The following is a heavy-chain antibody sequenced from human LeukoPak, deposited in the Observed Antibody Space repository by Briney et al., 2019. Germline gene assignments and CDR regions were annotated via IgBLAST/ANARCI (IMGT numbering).Heavy chain of an antibody. Sequence: PGGSLRLSCAASGFTFSSYGIHWVRQAPGKGLEWVAVISYDGNDKYYADSVKGRFTISRDDSKNTLYLQMNSLRPEDTAVYYCAKARYMAVAGPLDYWGQGTLVTVSS. D-gene: IGHD6-19*01. CDR1: GFTFSSYG. J-gene: IGHJ4*02. CDR2: ISYDGNDK. CDR3: AKARYMAVAGPLDY. V-gene: IGHV3-30*18.